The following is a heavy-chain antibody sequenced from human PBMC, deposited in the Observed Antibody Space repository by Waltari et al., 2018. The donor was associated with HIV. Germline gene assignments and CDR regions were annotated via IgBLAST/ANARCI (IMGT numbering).Heavy chain of an antibody. CDR1: GFTFSNSY. J-gene: IGHJ4*01. D-gene: IGHD3-10*01. Sequence: QVQLVESGGGLVKPGGSLRLSCAASGFTFSNSYMTWIRQAPGKGLEWISYISSSGGTIYDADSGKGRFTISRDNTENSLYLQMNSLRVEDTAVYYCTRLRAGQLWLDYWGHGTLVIVSS. CDR3: TRLRAGQLWLDY. V-gene: IGHV3-11*04. CDR2: ISSSGGTI.